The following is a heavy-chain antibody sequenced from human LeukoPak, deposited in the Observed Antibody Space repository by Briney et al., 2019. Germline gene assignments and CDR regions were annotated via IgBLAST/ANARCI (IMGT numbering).Heavy chain of an antibody. V-gene: IGHV4-39*07. D-gene: IGHD3-10*01. CDR2: INYSGDT. Sequence: PSETLSLTCTVSGVSISSSSYYWGWIRQPPGKGLEWIGEINYSGDTTYNPSLKTRVTISIDTSQSQFSLKLTSVTAADTAMYYCARPSRFGTRGWFDPWGQGTLVIVSS. CDR3: ARPSRFGTRGWFDP. CDR1: GVSISSSSYY. J-gene: IGHJ5*02.